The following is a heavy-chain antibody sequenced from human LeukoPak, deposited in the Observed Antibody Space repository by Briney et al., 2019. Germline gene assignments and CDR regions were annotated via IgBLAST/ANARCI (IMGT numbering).Heavy chain of an antibody. D-gene: IGHD3-22*01. CDR3: ARGLFLSGYLGAFDI. Sequence: PGGSLRLSCAASGFTVSSKYMTWVRQAPGKGLEWVSLIYSDGRTYYADSVKGRCTISRDNSKNTLYLQMNSLRVEDTATYYCARGLFLSGYLGAFDIWGQGTVVTVSS. J-gene: IGHJ3*02. V-gene: IGHV3-53*01. CDR1: GFTVSSKY. CDR2: IYSDGRT.